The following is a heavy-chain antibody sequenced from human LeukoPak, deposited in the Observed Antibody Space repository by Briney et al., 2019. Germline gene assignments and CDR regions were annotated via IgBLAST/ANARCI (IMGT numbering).Heavy chain of an antibody. D-gene: IGHD3-22*01. J-gene: IGHJ4*02. CDR2: ARSKDHTYTT. V-gene: IGHV3-72*01. Sequence: PGGSLRLSCAASGFTFSDYYMHWVRQAPGKGLEWVGRARSKDHTYTTEYAASVKGRFTISRDDSKNSLYLQMNSLISEDTAVYYCARGYSSGYYGFDYWGQGTLVTVSS. CDR1: GFTFSDYY. CDR3: ARGYSSGYYGFDY.